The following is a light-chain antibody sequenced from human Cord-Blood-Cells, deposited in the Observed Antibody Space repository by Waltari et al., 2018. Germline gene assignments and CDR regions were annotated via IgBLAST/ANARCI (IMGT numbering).Light chain of an antibody. V-gene: IGKV4-1*01. J-gene: IGKJ1*01. Sequence: DIVMTQSPDYLAGSLGERATINCKSSQSVLYSSNNKNYLAWYQQKPGQPPKLLIYWASTRESGVPDRFSGSGSGTDFTLTISSLQAEDVAVYYCQQYYGTPLTFGQGTKVEIK. CDR2: WAS. CDR1: QSVLYSSNNKNY. CDR3: QQYYGTPLT.